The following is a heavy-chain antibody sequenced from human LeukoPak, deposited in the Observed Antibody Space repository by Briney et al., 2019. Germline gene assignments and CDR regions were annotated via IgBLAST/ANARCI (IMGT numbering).Heavy chain of an antibody. CDR2: IYYSGST. CDR3: ARSKAIAAAGLDY. J-gene: IGHJ4*02. Sequence: NPSETLSLTCTVSGGSISSYYWSWIRQPPGKGLEWIGYIYYSGSTNYNPSLKSRVTISVDTTKNQFSLKLSSVTAADTAVYYCARSKAIAAAGLDYWGQGTLVTVSS. CDR1: GGSISSYY. D-gene: IGHD6-13*01. V-gene: IGHV4-59*01.